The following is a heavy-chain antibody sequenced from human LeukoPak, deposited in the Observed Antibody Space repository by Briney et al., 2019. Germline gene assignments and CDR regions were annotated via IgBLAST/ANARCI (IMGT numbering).Heavy chain of an antibody. J-gene: IGHJ4*02. CDR2: LWYDGSNK. D-gene: IGHD5-12*01. CDR1: GFTFSSYG. Sequence: GGSLRLSCAASGFTFSSYGMHWVRQAPGKGLEWVAVLWYDGSNKYYADSVKGRFTISRDNSKNTLYLQVNSLRAEDTAVYYCARDRYSGYGGYFDYWGQGTLVTVSS. V-gene: IGHV3-33*01. CDR3: ARDRYSGYGGYFDY.